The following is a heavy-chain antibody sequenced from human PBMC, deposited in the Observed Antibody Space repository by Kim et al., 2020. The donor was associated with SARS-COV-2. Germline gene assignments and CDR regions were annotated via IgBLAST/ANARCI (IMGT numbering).Heavy chain of an antibody. Sequence: GGSLRLSCAASGFTFSSYAMHWVRQAPGKGLEWVAVISYDGSNKYYADSVKGRFTISRDNSKNTLYLQMNSLRAEDTAVYYCARNPTWALFGYSRHYYGMDVWGQGTTVTVSS. CDR2: ISYDGSNK. J-gene: IGHJ6*02. CDR1: GFTFSSYA. D-gene: IGHD6-13*01. CDR3: ARNPTWALFGYSRHYYGMDV. V-gene: IGHV3-30*04.